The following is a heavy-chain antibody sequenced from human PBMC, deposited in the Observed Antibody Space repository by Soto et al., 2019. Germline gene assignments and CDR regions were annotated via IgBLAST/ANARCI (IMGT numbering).Heavy chain of an antibody. CDR2: ISYDGSNK. CDR1: GFTFSSYA. D-gene: IGHD5-18*01. J-gene: IGHJ6*02. V-gene: IGHV3-30-3*01. CDR3: AREREYSYGGEYYYGMDV. Sequence: LRLSCAASGFTFSSYAMHWVRQAPGKGLEWVAVISYDGSNKYYADSVKGRFTISRDNSKNTLYLQMNSLRAEDTAVYYCAREREYSYGGEYYYGMDVWGQGTTVTVSS.